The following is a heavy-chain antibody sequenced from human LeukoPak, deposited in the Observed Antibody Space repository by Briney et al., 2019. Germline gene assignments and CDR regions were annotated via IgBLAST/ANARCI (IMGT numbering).Heavy chain of an antibody. Sequence: GASVKVSCKASGYTFTGYYMHWVRQAPGQGLEWMGWINPNSGGTNYAQKFQGRVTMTRDTSISTAYMELSRLRSDDTAVYYCARAKPTPGYYDSSGYIPDVWGKGTTVTVSS. D-gene: IGHD3-22*01. CDR2: INPNSGGT. V-gene: IGHV1-2*02. CDR3: ARAKPTPGYYDSSGYIPDV. CDR1: GYTFTGYY. J-gene: IGHJ6*04.